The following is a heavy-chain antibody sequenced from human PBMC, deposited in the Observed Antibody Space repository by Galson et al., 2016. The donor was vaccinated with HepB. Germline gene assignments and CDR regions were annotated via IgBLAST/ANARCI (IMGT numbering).Heavy chain of an antibody. D-gene: IGHD4-17*01. Sequence: SVKVSCKASGYTFTNYGINWVRQAPGQGLEWMGIINPNSGSTNNAQKFLGRVTMTRDTSTSTVYMELSSLRSEDTAVYYCARDTGGWAVDIWGRGTMRTVSS. CDR3: ARDTGGWAVDI. V-gene: IGHV1-46*01. CDR2: INPNSGST. CDR1: GYTFTNYG. J-gene: IGHJ3*02.